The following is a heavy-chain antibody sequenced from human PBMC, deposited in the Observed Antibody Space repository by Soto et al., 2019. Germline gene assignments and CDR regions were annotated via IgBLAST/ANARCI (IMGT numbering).Heavy chain of an antibody. D-gene: IGHD1-26*01. CDR2: IIPIFGTA. J-gene: IGHJ6*02. V-gene: IGHV1-69*13. Sequence: SVKVSCKASGGTFSSYAISWVRQAPGQGLEWMGGIIPIFGTANYAQKFQGRVTITADESTSTAYMELSSLRSEDTAVYYCASHGVEATSYYYYGMDVWGQGTTVTVSS. CDR1: GGTFSSYA. CDR3: ASHGVEATSYYYYGMDV.